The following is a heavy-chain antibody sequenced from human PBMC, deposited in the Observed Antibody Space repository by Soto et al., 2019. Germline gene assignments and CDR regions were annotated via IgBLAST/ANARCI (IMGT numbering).Heavy chain of an antibody. CDR3: ATVQQLVVYCYYYMLV. V-gene: IGHV1-18*01. Sequence: QVQLLQSGAEVKKPGASVKVSCKASGYTFTNYGITWVRQAPGQRLEWTGWIRAYNGNTHYTQRLQGRVTMTSYTSTSTADKELRGLTSDDTAAYYCATVQQLVVYCYYYMLVWGKGTTVTLSS. D-gene: IGHD6-6*01. J-gene: IGHJ6*03. CDR1: GYTFTNYG. CDR2: IRAYNGNT.